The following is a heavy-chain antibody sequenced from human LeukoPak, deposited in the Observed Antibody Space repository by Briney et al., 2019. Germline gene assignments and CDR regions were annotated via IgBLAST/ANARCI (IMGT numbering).Heavy chain of an antibody. CDR2: ISSSGSTI. D-gene: IGHD3-9*01. V-gene: IGHV3-48*03. CDR3: ARAYYDILTGYPYFDY. CDR1: GFTFSSYE. Sequence: GGSLRLSCAASGFTFSSYEMNWVRQAPGKGLEWVSYISSSGSTIYYADSVKGRFTISRDNAKNSLYLQMNSLRAEDTAVYYCARAYYDILTGYPYFDYWGQGTLVTVSS. J-gene: IGHJ4*02.